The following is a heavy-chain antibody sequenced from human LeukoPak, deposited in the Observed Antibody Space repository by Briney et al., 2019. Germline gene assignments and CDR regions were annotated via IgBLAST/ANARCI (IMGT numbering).Heavy chain of an antibody. J-gene: IGHJ3*02. V-gene: IGHV1-69*01. Sequence: SVKVSCKASGGTFTSYAISWVRQAPGQGLEWMGGIIPIFGTANYAQKFQGRVTITADESTSTAYMELSSLRSEDTAVYYCRAYYYGTGTTRVLDDFDIWGQGTMVTVSS. CDR2: IIPIFGTA. CDR3: RAYYYGTGTTRVLDDFDI. D-gene: IGHD3-10*01. CDR1: GGTFTSYA.